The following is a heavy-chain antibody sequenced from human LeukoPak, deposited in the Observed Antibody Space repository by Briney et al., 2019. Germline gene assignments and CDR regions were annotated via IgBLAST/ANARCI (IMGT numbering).Heavy chain of an antibody. V-gene: IGHV1-2*02. CDR3: ARALSYMQQLAEYFQH. D-gene: IGHD6-13*01. Sequence: ASVKVSCKASGYTFTGYYMHWVRQAPGQGLEWMGWINPNSGCTNYAQKFQGRVTMTRDTSISTAYMELSRLRSADTAVYYCARALSYMQQLAEYFQHWGQGTLVTVSS. J-gene: IGHJ1*01. CDR1: GYTFTGYY. CDR2: INPNSGCT.